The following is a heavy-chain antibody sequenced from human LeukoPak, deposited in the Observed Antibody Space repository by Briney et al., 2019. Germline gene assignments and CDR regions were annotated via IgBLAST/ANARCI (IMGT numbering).Heavy chain of an antibody. J-gene: IGHJ6*02. D-gene: IGHD3-22*01. CDR2: MNPNSGNT. CDR1: GYTFTSYD. V-gene: IGHV1-8*01. CDR3: ARAESGYYYANYYYGMDA. Sequence: ASVTVSCKASGYTFTSYDINWVRQATGQGLEWMGWMNPNSGNTGYAQKFQGRVTMTRNTSISTAYMELSSLRSEDTAVYYCARAESGYYYANYYYGMDAWGQGTTVTVSS.